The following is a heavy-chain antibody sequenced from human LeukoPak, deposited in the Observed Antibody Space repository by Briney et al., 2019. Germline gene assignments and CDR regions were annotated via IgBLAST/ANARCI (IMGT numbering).Heavy chain of an antibody. CDR2: ISYDGSNK. V-gene: IGHV3-30*18. CDR1: GFTFSSYG. CDR3: AKDNDPAMTLSWYFDY. J-gene: IGHJ4*02. Sequence: GRALRLSCAASGFTFSSYGMHWVRQAPGKGLEWVAVISYDGSNKYYADSVKGRFTISRDNSKNTLYLQMNSLRAEDTAVYYCAKDNDPAMTLSWYFDYWGQGTLVTVSS. D-gene: IGHD2-2*01.